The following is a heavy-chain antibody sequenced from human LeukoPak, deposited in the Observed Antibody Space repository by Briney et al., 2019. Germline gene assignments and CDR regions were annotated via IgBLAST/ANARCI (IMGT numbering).Heavy chain of an antibody. CDR2: TNNDGRST. CDR3: ARGGPYSSSSWDY. J-gene: IGHJ4*02. D-gene: IGHD6-13*01. Sequence: GGSLRLSCAASGFTLSSYWMHWVRQAPGKGLVWVSGTNNDGRSTRYADSVKGRFTISRDNAKNTLYLQMNSLRAEDTAVYYCARGGPYSSSSWDYWGQGTLVTVSS. CDR1: GFTLSSYW. V-gene: IGHV3-74*01.